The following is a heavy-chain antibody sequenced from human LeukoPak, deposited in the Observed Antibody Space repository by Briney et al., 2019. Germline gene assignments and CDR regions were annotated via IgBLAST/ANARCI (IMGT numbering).Heavy chain of an antibody. CDR2: VSAYNGNT. Sequence: ASVKVSCKASGYTFTSYGISWVRQAPGQGLEWMGWVSAYNGNTNYAQKLQGRVTMTTDTSTSTAYMELRRLRSDDTAVYSSPRGLRYYGSGSFFDSGGQGTLVTLS. D-gene: IGHD3-10*01. J-gene: IGHJ4*02. CDR3: PRGLRYYGSGSFFDS. CDR1: GYTFTSYG. V-gene: IGHV1-18*01.